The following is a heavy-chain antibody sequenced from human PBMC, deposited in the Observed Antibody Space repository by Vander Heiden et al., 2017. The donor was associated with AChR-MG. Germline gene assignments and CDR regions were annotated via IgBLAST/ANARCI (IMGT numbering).Heavy chain of an antibody. CDR1: GFTINNYW. D-gene: IGHD6-25*01. CDR2: IKSDGSST. CDR3: ACSHLVPAAAYGREV. Sequence: EVQLVESGGGLVQPGGSLRLSCAASGFTINNYWMHWVRQAPGKGLVWVSRIKSDGSSTNYADSVKGRFTISRDNAKNMLYLQVNSLRVEDTAVYYCACSHLVPAAAYGREVWGQGTTGTVSS. J-gene: IGHJ6*02. V-gene: IGHV3-74*01.